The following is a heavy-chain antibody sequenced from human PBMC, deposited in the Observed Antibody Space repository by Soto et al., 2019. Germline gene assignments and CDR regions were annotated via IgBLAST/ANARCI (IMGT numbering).Heavy chain of an antibody. D-gene: IGHD5-18*01. Sequence: ETLSLTCAVYGGSFSGYYWSWIRQPPGKGLEWIGEINHSGSTNYNPPLKSRVTISVDTSKNQFSLKLSSVTAADTAVYYCARGWGYSYGFYYYYYGMDVWGQGTTVTVSS. CDR3: ARGWGYSYGFYYYYYGMDV. J-gene: IGHJ6*02. CDR2: INHSGST. V-gene: IGHV4-34*01. CDR1: GGSFSGYY.